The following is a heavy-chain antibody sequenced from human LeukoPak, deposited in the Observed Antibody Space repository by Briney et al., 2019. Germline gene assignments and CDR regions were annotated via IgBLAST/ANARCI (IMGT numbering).Heavy chain of an antibody. D-gene: IGHD2-21*02. CDR2: IWYDGSNK. CDR1: GFTFSSYG. Sequence: GGSLRLSCAASGFTFSSYGMHWVRQAPGKGLEWEAVIWYDGSNKYYADSVKGRFTISRDNSKNTLYLQMNSLRAEDTAVYYCAKDPLYGDEYYFDYWGQGTLVTVSS. V-gene: IGHV3-33*06. CDR3: AKDPLYGDEYYFDY. J-gene: IGHJ4*02.